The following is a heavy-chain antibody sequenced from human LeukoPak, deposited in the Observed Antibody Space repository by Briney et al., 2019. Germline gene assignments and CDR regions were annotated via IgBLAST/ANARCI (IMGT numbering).Heavy chain of an antibody. J-gene: IGHJ4*02. D-gene: IGHD3-22*01. CDR2: IIPIFGTA. CDR1: GGTFSSYA. CDR3: ARDTFDSSGTDY. V-gene: IGHV1-69*13. Sequence: SVKVSCKASGGTFSSYAISWVRQAPGQRLEWMGGIIPIFGTANYAQKFQGRVTITADESTSTAYMELSSLRSEDTAVHYCARDTFDSSGTDYWGQGTLVTVSS.